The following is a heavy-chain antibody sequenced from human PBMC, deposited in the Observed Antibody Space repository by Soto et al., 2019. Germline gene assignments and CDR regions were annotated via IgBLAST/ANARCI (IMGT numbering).Heavy chain of an antibody. CDR1: GFTFSSHW. Sequence: GGSLRLSCVASGFTFSSHWMSWVRQAPGKGLEWVANIKQDGSEKYYVDSVKGRFTITRGNAKKSLYLQMNSLRAEDTAVYYCARGDLGYCSRTSCYAYYNYYYMDVWGKGTTVTVSS. CDR2: IKQDGSEK. D-gene: IGHD2-2*01. J-gene: IGHJ6*03. V-gene: IGHV3-7*01. CDR3: ARGDLGYCSRTSCYAYYNYYYMDV.